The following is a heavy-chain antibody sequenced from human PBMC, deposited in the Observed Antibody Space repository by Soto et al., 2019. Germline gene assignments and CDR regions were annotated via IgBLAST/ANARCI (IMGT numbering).Heavy chain of an antibody. J-gene: IGHJ4*02. CDR1: GGTFSSYS. D-gene: IGHD1-26*01. CDR3: ARDGGRHSGGIDY. V-gene: IGHV1-69*01. Sequence: QVQLVQSGAEVKKPGSSVKVSCKASGGTFSSYSINWVRQAPGQGLEWMGEIIPIFGTANYAQKFQGRVTMTADESTSTACMELSSLRSEDTAVYYGARDGGRHSGGIDYWGQGTLVTVSS. CDR2: IIPIFGTA.